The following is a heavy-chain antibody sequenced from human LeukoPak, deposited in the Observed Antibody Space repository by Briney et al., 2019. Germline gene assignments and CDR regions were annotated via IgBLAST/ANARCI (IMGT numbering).Heavy chain of an antibody. Sequence: SVKVSCKASGGTFSSYAISWVRQAPGKGLEWMGGIIPIFGTANYAQKFQGRVTITTDESTSTAYMELSSLRSEDTAVYYCASLVATPDDYYYLDVWGKGTTVTVSS. CDR1: GGTFSSYA. CDR3: ASLVATPDDYYYLDV. CDR2: IIPIFGTA. D-gene: IGHD5-12*01. V-gene: IGHV1-69*05. J-gene: IGHJ6*03.